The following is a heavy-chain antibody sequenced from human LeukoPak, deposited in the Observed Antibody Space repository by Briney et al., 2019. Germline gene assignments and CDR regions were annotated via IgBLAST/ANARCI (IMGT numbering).Heavy chain of an antibody. Sequence: GRSLRLSCAASGFTFDEYAMDWVRHAPGEGLEWVLGIRWNRGSIGYADSVKGRFTISRDNAKNSLYLQMNSLRAEDTALYYCAGGRYYYYGMDVWGQGTTVTVSS. J-gene: IGHJ6*02. D-gene: IGHD3-16*01. V-gene: IGHV3-9*01. CDR3: AGGRYYYYGMDV. CDR2: IRWNRGSI. CDR1: GFTFDEYA.